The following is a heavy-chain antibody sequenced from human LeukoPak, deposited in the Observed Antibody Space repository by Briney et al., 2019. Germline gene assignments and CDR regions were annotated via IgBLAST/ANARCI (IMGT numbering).Heavy chain of an antibody. J-gene: IGHJ5*02. Sequence: GGSLRLSCATSGFTFSNAWMNWVRQAPGKGLEWVGRIRSNSDGGTIDYAAPVKGRFTLSRDDSKTTPYLQMNSLQTEDTAVYYCATDFYDSTWGQGTLVTVSS. CDR2: IRSNSDGGTI. CDR3: ATDFYDST. V-gene: IGHV3-15*07. CDR1: GFTFSNAW. D-gene: IGHD3-22*01.